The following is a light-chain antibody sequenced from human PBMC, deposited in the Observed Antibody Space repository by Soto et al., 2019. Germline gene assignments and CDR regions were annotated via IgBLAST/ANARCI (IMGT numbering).Light chain of an antibody. J-gene: IGLJ2*01. CDR2: DNN. CDR1: SSNIGNNY. CDR3: GTWGSSLSVV. Sequence: QSALTQPPSVSAAPGQKVTISCSGSSSNIGNNYVSWYQQLPGTAPKLLIYDNNKRPSGIPDRFSGSKSGTSATLGITGLQTGDEADYYCGTWGSSLSVVFGGGTKLTVL. V-gene: IGLV1-51*01.